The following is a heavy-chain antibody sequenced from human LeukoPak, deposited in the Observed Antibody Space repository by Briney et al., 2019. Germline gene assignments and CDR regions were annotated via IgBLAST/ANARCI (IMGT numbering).Heavy chain of an antibody. CDR2: IYYSGSA. V-gene: IGHV4-59*13. J-gene: IGHJ4*02. D-gene: IGHD2-8*01. Sequence: SETLSLTCTVSGGSISSYYWSWIRQPPGKQLEWIGYIYYSGSATSNPSLKSRVTISVDTSKNQFSLRLSSVTAADTAVYYCAKDRSCINDVCHGDFDYWGQGTLVTVSS. CDR1: GGSISSYY. CDR3: AKDRSCINDVCHGDFDY.